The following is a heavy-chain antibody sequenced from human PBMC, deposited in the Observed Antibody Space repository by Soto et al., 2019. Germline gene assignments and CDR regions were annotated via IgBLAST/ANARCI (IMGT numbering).Heavy chain of an antibody. CDR1: GFTFSSYG. CDR2: ISYDGSNK. Sequence: PGGSLRLSCAASGFTFSSYGMHWVRQAPGKGLEWVAVISYDGSNKYYADSVKGRFTISRDNSKNTLYLQMNSLRAEDTAVYYCAKVLRAGGSSSWYAGGFDPWGQGTLVTVSS. V-gene: IGHV3-30*18. J-gene: IGHJ5*02. CDR3: AKVLRAGGSSSWYAGGFDP. D-gene: IGHD6-13*01.